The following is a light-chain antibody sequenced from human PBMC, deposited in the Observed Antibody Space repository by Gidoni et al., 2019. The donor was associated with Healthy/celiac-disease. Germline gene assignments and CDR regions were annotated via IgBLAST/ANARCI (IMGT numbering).Light chain of an antibody. CDR3: QQSYSTPYS. V-gene: IGKV1-39*01. J-gene: IGKJ2*03. CDR2: AAS. CDR1: QSISSY. Sequence: DIQMTQSPSSLSASVGDRVTITCRASQSISSYLNWYQQKPGKAPTLLIYAASSLQSGVPSMFSGGVSGTDFTLTISSLQPEDVATYYWQQSYSTPYSFGQGTKLEIK.